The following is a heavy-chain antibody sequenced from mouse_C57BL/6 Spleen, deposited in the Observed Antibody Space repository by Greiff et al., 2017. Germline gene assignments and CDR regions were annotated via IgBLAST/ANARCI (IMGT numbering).Heavy chain of an antibody. CDR2: IYPSDSET. CDR1: GYTFTSYW. D-gene: IGHD1-3*01. V-gene: IGHV1-61*01. J-gene: IGHJ4*01. Sequence: QVQLQQSGAELVRPGSSVKLSCKASGYTFTSYWMDWVKQRPGQGLEWIGNIYPSDSETHYNQKFKDKATLTVDKSSSTAYMQLSSLTSEDSAVYYCARESSLYYAMDYWGQGTSVTVSS. CDR3: ARESSLYYAMDY.